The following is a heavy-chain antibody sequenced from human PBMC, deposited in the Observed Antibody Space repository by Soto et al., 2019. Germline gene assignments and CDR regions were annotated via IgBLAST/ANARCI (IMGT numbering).Heavy chain of an antibody. D-gene: IGHD3-16*02. J-gene: IGHJ3*02. CDR1: GYNFTSYY. Sequence: ASVKVSCKASGYNFTSYYMHWVRQAPGQGLEWMGIINPSGGSTSYAQKFQGRVTMTRDTSTSSVYIELSSLRSEDTAVYYCARGATFGGVIVGSDAFDIWGQGTMVTVSS. V-gene: IGHV1-46*01. CDR2: INPSGGST. CDR3: ARGATFGGVIVGSDAFDI.